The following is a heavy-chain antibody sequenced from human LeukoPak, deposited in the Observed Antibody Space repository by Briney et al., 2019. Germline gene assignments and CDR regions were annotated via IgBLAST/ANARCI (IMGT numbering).Heavy chain of an antibody. CDR3: ARGDIRDGYNFRY. CDR2: TYYRSKRYN. V-gene: IGHV6-1*01. CDR1: GDSVSSNSAA. Sequence: SQTLSLTCAISGDSVSSNSAAWNWIRQSPSRGLEWLGRTYYRSKRYNDYAVSVKSRITINPDTSKNQFSLQLNSVIPEDAAVYYCARGDIRDGYNFRYWGQGTLVTVSS. D-gene: IGHD5-24*01. J-gene: IGHJ4*02.